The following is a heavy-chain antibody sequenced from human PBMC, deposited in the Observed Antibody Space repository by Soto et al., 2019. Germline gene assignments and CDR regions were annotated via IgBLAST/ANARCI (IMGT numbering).Heavy chain of an antibody. J-gene: IGHJ4*02. CDR2: VTGSGSST. CDR3: AKGLGSSVGTFDQ. CDR1: AFTFSNYA. D-gene: IGHD3-10*01. V-gene: IGHV3-23*01. Sequence: EVQVLESGGGLVQPGGSLRLSCAASAFTFSNYAMNWVRQAPGRGLEWVSGVTGSGSSTYYVDSVKGRFTISRDSSKNTVYLQMSSLRAEEKAVYYCAKGLGSSVGTFDQWGQGALVTVSS.